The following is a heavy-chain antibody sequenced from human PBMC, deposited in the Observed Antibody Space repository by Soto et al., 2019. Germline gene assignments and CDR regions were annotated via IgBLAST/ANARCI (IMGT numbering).Heavy chain of an antibody. CDR3: AKDLGSYLSPAFDY. Sequence: GGSLSLSCAASGFSFSRFEMNWVRQAPGKGLEWVSYISSSSDIMYYADSVKGRFAISRDNAKNSLFLQMNSLRPEDTAVYYCAKDLGSYLSPAFDYWGLGTLVTVSS. V-gene: IGHV3-48*03. J-gene: IGHJ4*02. CDR1: GFSFSRFE. CDR2: ISSSSDIM. D-gene: IGHD1-26*01.